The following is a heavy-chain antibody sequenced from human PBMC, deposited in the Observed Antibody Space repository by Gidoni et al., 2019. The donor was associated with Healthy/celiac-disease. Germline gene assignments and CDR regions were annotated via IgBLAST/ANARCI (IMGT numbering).Heavy chain of an antibody. V-gene: IGHV4-39*01. D-gene: IGHD4-17*01. CDR3: AIRGTVTDVWSFDY. CDR1: GGSISSSSYY. CDR2: IYYSGST. J-gene: IGHJ4*02. Sequence: GGSISSSSYYWGWIHQPPGKGLEWNGSIYYSGSTYYNPSLKSRVTISVDTSKNQFSLKLSSVTAADTAVYYCAIRGTVTDVWSFDYWGQGTLVTVSS.